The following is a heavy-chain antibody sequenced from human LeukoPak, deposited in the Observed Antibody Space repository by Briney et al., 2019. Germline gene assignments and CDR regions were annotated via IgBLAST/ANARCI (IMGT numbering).Heavy chain of an antibody. V-gene: IGHV4-34*01. J-gene: IGHJ4*02. CDR1: GGSFSGYY. CDR3: ARGGWHSSSWYFDY. D-gene: IGHD6-13*01. Sequence: PSETLSLTCAVYGGSFSGYYWSWIRQPPGKGLERIGEITHGGSTNYNPSLKSRVTISVDTSKNQFSLELNSVTAADTAVYYCARGGWHSSSWYFDYWGQGTLVTVSS. CDR2: ITHGGST.